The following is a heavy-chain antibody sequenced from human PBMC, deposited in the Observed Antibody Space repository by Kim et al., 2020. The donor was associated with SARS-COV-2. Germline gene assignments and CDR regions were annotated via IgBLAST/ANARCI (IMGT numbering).Heavy chain of an antibody. Sequence: SETLSLTCTVSGGSISSSSYYWGWIRQPPGKGLEWIGSIYYSVSTYYNPSLKSRVTISVDTSKNQFSLKLSSVTAADTAVYYCARGGAGAAAGFVDYWG. D-gene: IGHD6-13*01. CDR1: GGSISSSSYY. V-gene: IGHV4-39*07. J-gene: IGHJ4*01. CDR2: IYYSVST. CDR3: ARGGAGAAAGFVDY.